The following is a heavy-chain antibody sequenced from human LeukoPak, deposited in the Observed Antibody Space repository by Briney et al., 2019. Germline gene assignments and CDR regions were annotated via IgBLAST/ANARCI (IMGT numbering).Heavy chain of an antibody. CDR3: AKDFGSLEGANYYFDY. CDR1: GFTFDDYA. J-gene: IGHJ4*02. V-gene: IGHV3-9*01. D-gene: IGHD1-26*01. CDR2: ISWNSGSI. Sequence: QAGGSLRLSCAASGFTFDDYAMHWVRQAPGKGLEWVSGISWNSGSIGYADSVKGRFTISRDNAKNSLYLQMNSLRAEDTALYYCAKDFGSLEGANYYFDYWGQGTLVTVSS.